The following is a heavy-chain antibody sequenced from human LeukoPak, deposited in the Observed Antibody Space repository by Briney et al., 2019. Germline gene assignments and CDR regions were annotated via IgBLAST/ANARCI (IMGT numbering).Heavy chain of an antibody. Sequence: KASETLSLTCTVSGGSISSGSYYWSWIRQPAGKGLEWIGRIYTSGSTNYNPSLKSRVTISVDTSKNQFSLKLSSVTAADTAVYYCARDRRIAAAATGYYHGMDVWGQGTTVTVSS. CDR1: GGSISSGSYY. CDR3: ARDRRIAAAATGYYHGMDV. V-gene: IGHV4-61*02. J-gene: IGHJ6*02. D-gene: IGHD6-13*01. CDR2: IYTSGST.